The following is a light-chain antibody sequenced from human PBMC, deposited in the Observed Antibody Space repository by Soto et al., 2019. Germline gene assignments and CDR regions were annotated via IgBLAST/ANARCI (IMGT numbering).Light chain of an antibody. CDR3: MQAAQIPPT. V-gene: IGKV2-28*01. Sequence: DIVMTQSPLSLPVTPGEPASISCRSSRSLLHSSGYHYLDWYLQKPGQSPHLLIYLGSNRASGVPDRFSGSGSGTDFTLKITRVVAEDVGIYYCMQAAQIPPTFGQGTRLEIK. CDR2: LGS. J-gene: IGKJ2*01. CDR1: RSLLHSSGYHY.